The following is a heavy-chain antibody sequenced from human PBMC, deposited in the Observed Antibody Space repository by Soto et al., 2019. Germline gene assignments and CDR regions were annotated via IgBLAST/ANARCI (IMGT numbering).Heavy chain of an antibody. CDR2: IYWDDDK. Sequence: SGPTLVNPTQTLTLTCTFSGFSLSTYGVGVAWVRQPPGKSLEWLALIYWDDDKRFSPSLETRLTITKDTSKNHGVLTMTNMDPVDTGTYYCAHRTGFSMSLDYWGQGALVTVSS. J-gene: IGHJ4*02. CDR3: AHRTGFSMSLDY. V-gene: IGHV2-5*02. CDR1: GFSLSTYGVG. D-gene: IGHD3-22*01.